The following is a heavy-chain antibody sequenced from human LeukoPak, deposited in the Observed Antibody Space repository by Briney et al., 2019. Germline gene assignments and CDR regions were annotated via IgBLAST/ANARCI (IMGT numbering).Heavy chain of an antibody. V-gene: IGHV3-7*03. Sequence: GGSLRLSCAASVLTLSTTWVNWVRQAPGEGLEWVARINPDGGAKYYVDSVGGGFTISRDNTKNSLYLQKYSPRAENTAPYICARDFGYRRCEYWGEGTLVSVS. CDR3: ARDFGYRRCEY. J-gene: IGHJ4*02. CDR1: VLTLSTTW. CDR2: INPDGGAK. D-gene: IGHD6-13*01.